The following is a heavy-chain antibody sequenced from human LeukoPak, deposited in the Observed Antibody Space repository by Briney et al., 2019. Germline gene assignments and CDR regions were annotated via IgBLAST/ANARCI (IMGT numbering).Heavy chain of an antibody. J-gene: IGHJ4*02. CDR2: ISSSSSYI. V-gene: IGHV3-21*01. CDR3: ARDPSEVPAPYYFDY. Sequence: GGSLRLSCAASGFYLDDYSMNWVRQAPGKGLEWVSSISSSSSYIYYADSVKGRFTISRDNAKNSLYLQMNSLRAEDTAVYYCARDPSEVPAPYYFDYWGQGTLVTVSS. D-gene: IGHD2-2*01. CDR1: GFYLDDYS.